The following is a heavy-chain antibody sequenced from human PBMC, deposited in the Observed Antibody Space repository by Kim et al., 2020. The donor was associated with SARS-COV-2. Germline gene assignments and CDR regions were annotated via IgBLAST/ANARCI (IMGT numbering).Heavy chain of an antibody. D-gene: IGHD3-16*02. CDR2: IYYSGST. CDR1: GGSISSGGYY. CDR3: ARGDQGNYYDYIWGSSRPPAFDY. Sequence: SETLSLTCTVSGGSISSGGYYWSWIRQHPGKGLEWIGYIYYSGSTYYNPSLKSRVTISEDTSKNQFSLKLSSVTAADTAVYYCARGDQGNYYDYIWGSSRPPAFDYWGQGTLVTVSS. V-gene: IGHV4-31*03. J-gene: IGHJ4*02.